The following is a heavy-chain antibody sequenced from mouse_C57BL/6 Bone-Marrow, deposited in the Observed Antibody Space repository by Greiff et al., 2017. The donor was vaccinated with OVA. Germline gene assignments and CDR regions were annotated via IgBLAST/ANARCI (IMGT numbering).Heavy chain of an antibody. CDR2: IYPRSGNT. CDR3: PRDYYGSSPLYYFDY. D-gene: IGHD1-1*01. CDR1: GYTFTGYG. J-gene: IGHJ2*01. Sequence: VQLQQSGAELARPGASVKLSCKASGYTFTGYGISWVKQRTGQGLEWIGEIYPRSGNTYYNEKFKGKATLTADKSSSTAYMELRSLTSEDSAVYFCPRDYYGSSPLYYFDYWGQGTTLTVSS. V-gene: IGHV1-81*01.